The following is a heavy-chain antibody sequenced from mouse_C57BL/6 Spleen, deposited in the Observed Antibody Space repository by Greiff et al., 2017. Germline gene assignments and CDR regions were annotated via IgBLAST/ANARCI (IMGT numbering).Heavy chain of an antibody. CDR1: GFTFSNYW. J-gene: IGHJ3*01. D-gene: IGHD4-1*01. Sequence: EVQGVESGGGLVQPGGSMKLSCVASGFTFSNYWMNWVRQSPEKGLEWVAQIRLKSDNYATHYAESVKGRFTISRDDSKSSVYLQMNNLRAEDTGIYYCTGGGTWFAYWGQGTLVTVSA. CDR2: IRLKSDNYAT. CDR3: TGGGTWFAY. V-gene: IGHV6-3*01.